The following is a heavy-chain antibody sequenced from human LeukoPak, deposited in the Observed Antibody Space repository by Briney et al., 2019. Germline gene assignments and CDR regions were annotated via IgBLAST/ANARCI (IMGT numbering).Heavy chain of an antibody. V-gene: IGHV3-21*01. CDR3: AREAIAAAGDY. J-gene: IGHJ4*02. Sequence: GGSLRLSCAASGFTFSSYSMNWVRQAPGKGLEWVSSISSSSSYIYYADSVKGRFTISRDNAKNSLYLRMNSLRAEDTAVYYCAREAIAAAGDYWGQGTLVTVSS. CDR2: ISSSSSYI. D-gene: IGHD6-13*01. CDR1: GFTFSSYS.